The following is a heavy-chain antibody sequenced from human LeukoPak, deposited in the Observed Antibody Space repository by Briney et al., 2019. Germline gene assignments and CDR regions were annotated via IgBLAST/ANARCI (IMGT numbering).Heavy chain of an antibody. CDR2: IYYSGST. Sequence: PSETLSLTCTVSGGSISSYYWSWIRQPPGKGLEWIGYIYYSGSTNYNPSLKSRVTISVDTSKNQFSLKLSSVTAADTAVYYCARARITVVRDLRGAFDIWGQGTMVTVSS. CDR3: ARARITVVRDLRGAFDI. J-gene: IGHJ3*02. V-gene: IGHV4-59*01. CDR1: GGSISSYY. D-gene: IGHD3-10*01.